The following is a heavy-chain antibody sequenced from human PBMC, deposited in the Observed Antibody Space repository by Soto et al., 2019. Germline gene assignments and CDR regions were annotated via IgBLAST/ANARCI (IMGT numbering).Heavy chain of an antibody. Sequence: PSQTRPLTYAIPGDSVSSNSAAWNWIRQSPLRGLAWLGRTDYRSKWYNDYAVSVKSRITINPVTSKNQFSLQLNSVTPEDTAVYYCARDLSSFAIFDYGGQGTLVTVSS. CDR2: TDYRSKWYN. CDR3: ARDLSSFAIFDY. V-gene: IGHV6-1*01. J-gene: IGHJ4*02. D-gene: IGHD6-13*01. CDR1: GDSVSSNSAA.